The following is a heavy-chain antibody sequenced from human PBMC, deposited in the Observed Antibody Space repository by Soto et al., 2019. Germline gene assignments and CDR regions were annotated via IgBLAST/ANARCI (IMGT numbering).Heavy chain of an antibody. D-gene: IGHD3-9*01. CDR1: GGSISSYY. J-gene: IGHJ5*02. CDR3: AREYYDILTGYYGSGLFDP. V-gene: IGHV4-59*01. Sequence: PSETLSLTCTVSGGSISSYYWSWIRQPPGKGLEWIGYIYYSGSTNYNPSLKSRVTISVDTSKNQFSLKLSSVTAADTAVYYCAREYYDILTGYYGSGLFDPWGQGTLVTVSS. CDR2: IYYSGST.